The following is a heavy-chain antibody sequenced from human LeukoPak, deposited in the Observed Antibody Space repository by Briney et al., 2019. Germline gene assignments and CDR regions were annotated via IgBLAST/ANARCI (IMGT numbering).Heavy chain of an antibody. D-gene: IGHD6-19*01. V-gene: IGHV3-23*01. Sequence: GGSLRLSCAASGFIFSNYAMSCVRQAPGKALEWVSAISGSGGSTYYADSVKGRFTISRDNSKNTLYLQMNSLRAEDKAVYYCAKDGQWLVRGNNWFDPWGQGTRVTVSS. CDR2: ISGSGGST. CDR3: AKDGQWLVRGNNWFDP. J-gene: IGHJ5*02. CDR1: GFIFSNYA.